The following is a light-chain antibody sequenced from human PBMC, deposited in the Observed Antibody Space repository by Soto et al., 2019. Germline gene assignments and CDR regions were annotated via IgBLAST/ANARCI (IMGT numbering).Light chain of an antibody. CDR2: DVS. CDR3: SSFTSSSSYA. V-gene: IGLV2-14*03. J-gene: IGLJ1*01. CDR1: SSDVGSYNS. Sequence: QSVLAQPASLSGSPGQSITIPCTGTSSDVGSYNSVSWYQQYPGKAPTLMIHDVSNRPSGVSNRFSGSKSGNTASLTISGLQAEDEADYYCSSFTSSSSYAFGSGTKVTVL.